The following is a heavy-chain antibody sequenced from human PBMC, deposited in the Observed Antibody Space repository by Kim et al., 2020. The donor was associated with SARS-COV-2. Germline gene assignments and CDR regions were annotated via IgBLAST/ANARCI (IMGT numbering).Heavy chain of an antibody. Sequence: SETLSLTCSVSGGSISSYYWSWMRQAPGKGLEWIGFFYDSGNTNYNPSLKSRVTMSVDTSNNQFSLNLTSVTAADMAVYYCATYNSVYYYNWGQGTLVTV. J-gene: IGHJ4*02. V-gene: IGHV4-59*13. CDR3: ATYNSVYYYN. CDR1: GGSISSYY. CDR2: FYDSGNT. D-gene: IGHD3-22*01.